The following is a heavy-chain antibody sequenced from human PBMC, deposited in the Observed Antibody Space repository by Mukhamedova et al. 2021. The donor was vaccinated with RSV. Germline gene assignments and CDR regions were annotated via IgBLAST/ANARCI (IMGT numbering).Heavy chain of an antibody. V-gene: IGHV4-4*07. J-gene: IGHJ4*02. D-gene: IGHD5-24*01. CDR2: VSASGTT. Sequence: WIRQPAGKGLEWIGRVSASGTTNYNLSLKSRVTVSADTSKNQFSLKLTSVTAADTAVYYCARDTGYTNRPYFFDYWGQGALVT. CDR3: ARDTGYTNRPYFFDY.